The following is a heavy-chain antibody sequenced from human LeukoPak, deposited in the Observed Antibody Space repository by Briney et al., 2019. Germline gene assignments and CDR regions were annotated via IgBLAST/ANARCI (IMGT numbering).Heavy chain of an antibody. J-gene: IGHJ6*03. CDR3: ARWQVGATPYYYYYMDV. V-gene: IGHV4-39*01. CDR2: LFYGGST. CDR1: GGSISSYY. Sequence: SETLSLTCTVSGGSISSYYWGWIRQPPGKGLEWIGSLFYGGSTYYNPSLKSRVTISVDTSKTQFSLRLSSVTAADTAVYYCARWQVGATPYYYYYMDVWGKGTTVAVSS. D-gene: IGHD1-26*01.